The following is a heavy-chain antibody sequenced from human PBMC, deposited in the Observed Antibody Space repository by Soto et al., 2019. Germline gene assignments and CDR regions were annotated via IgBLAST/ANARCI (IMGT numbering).Heavy chain of an antibody. CDR1: GFTFSSYG. CDR2: ISYDGSNK. J-gene: IGHJ4*02. V-gene: IGHV3-30*18. Sequence: PGESLKISCAASGFTFSSYGMHWVRQAPGKGLEWVAVISYDGSNKYYADSVKGRFTISRDNSKNTLYLQMNSLRAEDTAVYYCAKDSDLPGYWGQGTLVTVSS. CDR3: AKDSDLPGY.